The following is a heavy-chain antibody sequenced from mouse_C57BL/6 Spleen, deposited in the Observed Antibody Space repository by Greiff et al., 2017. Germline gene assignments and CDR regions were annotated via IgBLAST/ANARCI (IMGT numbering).Heavy chain of an antibody. V-gene: IGHV14-4*01. Sequence: EVPLQESGAELVRPGASVKLSCTASGFNIKDDYMHWVKQRPEQGLEWIGWIDPENGDTEYASKFQGKATITADTSSNTAYLQLSSLTSEDTAVYYCTGTRMDYWGQGTSVTVSS. CDR2: IDPENGDT. CDR1: GFNIKDDY. J-gene: IGHJ4*01. CDR3: TGTRMDY. D-gene: IGHD3-3*01.